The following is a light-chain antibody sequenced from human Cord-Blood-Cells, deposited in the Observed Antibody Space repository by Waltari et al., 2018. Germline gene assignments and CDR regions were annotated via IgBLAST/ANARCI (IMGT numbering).Light chain of an antibody. J-gene: IGKJ3*01. CDR1: QSVSSY. V-gene: IGKV3-11*01. CDR2: DAS. Sequence: EIVLTQSPATLSLSPGKRPTFSCRASQSVSSYLAWYQQKPGQAPRLLIYDASNRATGIPARFSGSGSGTDFTLTISSLEPEDFAVYYCQQRSNWPLTFGPGTKVDIK. CDR3: QQRSNWPLT.